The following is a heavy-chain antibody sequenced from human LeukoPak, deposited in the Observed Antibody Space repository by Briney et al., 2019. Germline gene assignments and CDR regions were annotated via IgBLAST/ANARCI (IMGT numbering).Heavy chain of an antibody. CDR3: ARGVDFWSGYYFDY. CDR1: GFTFSSYA. J-gene: IGHJ4*02. D-gene: IGHD3-3*01. V-gene: IGHV3-64*01. Sequence: GGSLRLSCAASGFTFSSYAMHWVRQAPGKGLEYVSAISSNGGSTYYANSVKGRFTISRDNSKNTLYLQMGSLRAEDMAVYYCARGVDFWSGYYFDYWGQGTLVTVTS. CDR2: ISSNGGST.